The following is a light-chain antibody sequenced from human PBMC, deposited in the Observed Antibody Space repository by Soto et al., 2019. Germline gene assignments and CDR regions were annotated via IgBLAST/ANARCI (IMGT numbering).Light chain of an antibody. J-gene: IGLJ7*01. V-gene: IGLV2-11*01. CDR2: DVS. CDR3: CSYAGSYSYV. Sequence: QSALTQPRSVSGSPGQSVTISCTGTNSDVGGYKYVSWYQQYPGKAPKLMIYDVSKRPSGVPDRFSGSKSVNTASLTISGLQAEDEADYFCCSYAGSYSYVFGTGTQLTVL. CDR1: NSDVGGYKY.